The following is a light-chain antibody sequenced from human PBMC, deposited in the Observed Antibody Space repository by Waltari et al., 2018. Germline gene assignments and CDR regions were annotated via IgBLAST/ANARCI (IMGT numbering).Light chain of an antibody. V-gene: IGLV2-14*03. Sequence: QSALTQPASVSGSPGQSITISCTGSSSYVGAYNYVSWYQHHPVKAPQLIISDVTDRPSGGSCRFSGSNSGNTASLSITGLRADDEANYYCSSYTSVNTVVFGGGTKVTVL. CDR1: SSYVGAYNY. CDR2: DVT. CDR3: SSYTSVNTVV. J-gene: IGLJ2*01.